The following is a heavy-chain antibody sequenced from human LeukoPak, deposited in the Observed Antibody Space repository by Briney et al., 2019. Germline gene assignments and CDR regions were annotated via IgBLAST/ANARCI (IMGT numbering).Heavy chain of an antibody. J-gene: IGHJ6*02. Sequence: SETLSLTCTVSGGSLSSGSYYWSWIRQPPGKGLEWIGYIYYSGSTNYNPSLKSRVTISVDTSKNQFSLKLSSVTAADTAVYYCARQWVAAAGMGAPGYYYYYGMDVWGQGTTVTVSS. CDR3: ARQWVAAAGMGAPGYYYYYGMDV. CDR2: IYYSGST. CDR1: GGSLSSGSYY. V-gene: IGHV4-61*01. D-gene: IGHD6-13*01.